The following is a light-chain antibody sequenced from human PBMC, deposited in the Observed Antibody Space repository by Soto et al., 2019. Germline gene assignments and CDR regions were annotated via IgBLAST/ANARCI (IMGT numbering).Light chain of an antibody. CDR3: QYYDNYSWT. CDR1: QSISSTF. J-gene: IGKJ1*01. Sequence: VLTQSPGTLSLSPGERATLSCRASQSISSTFLAWYQQKPGQAPRLLIYGASTRGTGIPDRFSGSGSGTDFTLTISRLEPEDFATYHCQYYDNYSWTFVQGTKVEIK. CDR2: GAS. V-gene: IGKV3-20*01.